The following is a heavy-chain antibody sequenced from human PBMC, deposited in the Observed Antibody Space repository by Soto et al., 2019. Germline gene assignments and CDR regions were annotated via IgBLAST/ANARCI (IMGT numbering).Heavy chain of an antibody. CDR2: IYYSGST. D-gene: IGHD2-2*01. CDR3: ARGLGSYYCNTTSGYSSAGFDY. Sequence: SETLSLTCTVSGGSISSGDYYWSWIRQPPGKGLEWIGYIYYSGSTYYNPSLKSRVTISVDTSKNQFSLKLSSVTAADTAVYCCARGLGSYYCNTTSGYSSAGFDYWGQGALVTVSS. J-gene: IGHJ4*02. V-gene: IGHV4-30-4*01. CDR1: GGSISSGDYY.